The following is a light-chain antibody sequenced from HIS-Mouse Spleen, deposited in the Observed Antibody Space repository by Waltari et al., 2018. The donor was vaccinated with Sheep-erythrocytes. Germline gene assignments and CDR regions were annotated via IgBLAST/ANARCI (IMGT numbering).Light chain of an antibody. CDR2: DVS. V-gene: IGLV2-14*03. CDR3: SSYTSSSTWV. CDR1: SSDVGGYDY. Sequence: QSALTQPASVSGSPGQSITISCTGPSSDVGGYDYVSWYQHHPGKAPKPMIYDVSNRPSGVSNRFSGSKSGNTASLTISGLQAEDEADYYCSSYTSSSTWVFGGGTKLTVL. J-gene: IGLJ3*02.